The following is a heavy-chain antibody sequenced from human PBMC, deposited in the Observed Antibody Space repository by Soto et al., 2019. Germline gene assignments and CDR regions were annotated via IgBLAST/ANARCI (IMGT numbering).Heavy chain of an antibody. CDR1: GGSISSYY. J-gene: IGHJ4*02. D-gene: IGHD5-12*01. CDR2: IYYSGST. CDR3: ARFLRDGYNYLIDY. Sequence: NPSETLSLTCTVSGGSISSYYWSWIRQPPGKGLEWIGYIYYSGSTNYNPSLKSRVTISVDASKNQFSLKLSSVTAADTAVYYCARFLRDGYNYLIDYWGQGTLVTVSS. V-gene: IGHV4-59*01.